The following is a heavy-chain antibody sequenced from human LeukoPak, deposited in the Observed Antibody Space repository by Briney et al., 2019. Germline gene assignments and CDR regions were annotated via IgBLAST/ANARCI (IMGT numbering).Heavy chain of an antibody. D-gene: IGHD4-17*01. CDR1: GFTFSTYS. CDR2: ISSSSYI. CDR3: ARGYGDWYFDL. Sequence: PGGSLRLSCAASGFTFSTYSMNWVRQAPGKGLEWVSSISSSSYIYYADSVRGRFTISRDNAKNALYLQMNSLRAEDTAVYYCARGYGDWYFDLWGRGTLVTVSS. V-gene: IGHV3-21*01. J-gene: IGHJ2*01.